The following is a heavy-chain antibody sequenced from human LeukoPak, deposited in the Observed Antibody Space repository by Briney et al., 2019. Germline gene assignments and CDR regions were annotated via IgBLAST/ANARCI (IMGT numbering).Heavy chain of an antibody. CDR1: DNSFNSYI. CDR3: ARDAPTIFGVVIRSSERYFDWSYGMDV. D-gene: IGHD3-3*01. V-gene: IGHV3-21*01. J-gene: IGHJ6*02. CDR2: ISASSTYT. Sequence: GGSLRLSCVGSDNSFNSYIINWVRQAPGKGLEWVSSISASSTYTYSADSVKGRFTISRDNSKNTLYLQMNSLRAEDTAVSSCARDAPTIFGVVIRSSERYFDWSYGMDVWGQGTTVTVSS.